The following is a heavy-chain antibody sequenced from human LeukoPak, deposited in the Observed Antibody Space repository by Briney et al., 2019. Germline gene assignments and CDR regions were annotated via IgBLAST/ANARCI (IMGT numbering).Heavy chain of an antibody. J-gene: IGHJ4*02. CDR1: GITFTSYA. CDR3: ARDPKGYCSGGRCYIYHFDY. CDR2: ISYDGIKE. D-gene: IGHD2-15*01. Sequence: QPGRSLRLSCAASGITFTSYAMHWVRQAPGKGLEWVAVISYDGIKEYYADSVKGRFTISRDNSKNTLYLQMNSLRAEDMAVYYCARDPKGYCSGGRCYIYHFDYWGQGTLVTVSS. V-gene: IGHV3-30-3*01.